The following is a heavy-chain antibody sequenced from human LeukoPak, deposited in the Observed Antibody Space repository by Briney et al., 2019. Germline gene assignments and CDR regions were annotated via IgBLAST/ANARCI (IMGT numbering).Heavy chain of an antibody. V-gene: IGHV1-2*02. CDR1: EYTFTGYY. J-gene: IGHJ4*02. D-gene: IGHD6-13*01. Sequence: ASVKVSCKASEYTFTGYYMHWVRQAPGQGLEWMGWINPNSGGTNYAQKFQGRVTMTSDTSISTAYMELNRLTYDDTAVYYCARDRPHTDAWYEGRDYWGQGTLVTVSS. CDR3: ARDRPHTDAWYEGRDY. CDR2: INPNSGGT.